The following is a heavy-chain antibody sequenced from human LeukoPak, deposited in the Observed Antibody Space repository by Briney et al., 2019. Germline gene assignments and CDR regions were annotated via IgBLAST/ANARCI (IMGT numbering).Heavy chain of an antibody. CDR3: AKVANYYYYYMDV. J-gene: IGHJ6*03. V-gene: IGHV3-30*18. Sequence: GGSLRLSCAASGFTFSSYGMHWVHQAPGKGLEWVAVISYDGSNKYYADSVKGRFTISRDNSKNTLYLQMNSLRAEDTAVYYCAKVANYYYYYMDVWGKGTTVTVSS. D-gene: IGHD2-8*01. CDR1: GFTFSSYG. CDR2: ISYDGSNK.